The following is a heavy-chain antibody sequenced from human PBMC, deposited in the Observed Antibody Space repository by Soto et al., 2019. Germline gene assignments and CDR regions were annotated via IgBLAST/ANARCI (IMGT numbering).Heavy chain of an antibody. J-gene: IGHJ4*02. CDR2: IGVAGDT. Sequence: EVQLVESGGGLVQPGGSLRLSCAASGFTFSSYDMHWVRQVAGKGLECVSAIGVAGDTYYPDSVKVRFTISRENAKNSLYLQMNSLRAEDTAVYYCASGGWGSSWYEGGSRIDYWGQGTLVTVSS. CDR3: ASGGWGSSWYEGGSRIDY. CDR1: GFTFSSYD. V-gene: IGHV3-13*01. D-gene: IGHD6-13*01.